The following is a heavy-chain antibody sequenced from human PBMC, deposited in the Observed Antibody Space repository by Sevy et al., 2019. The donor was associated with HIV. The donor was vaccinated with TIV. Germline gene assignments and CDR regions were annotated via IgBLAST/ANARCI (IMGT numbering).Heavy chain of an antibody. CDR3: AKDSSTWSIDY. CDR1: GFTLSSYG. J-gene: IGHJ4*02. D-gene: IGHD6-13*01. V-gene: IGHV3-30*02. CDR2: IGYGGNQ. Sequence: GGSLRLSCAAFGFTLSSYGMHWVRQSPGKGLEWVAHIGYGGNQDYGDAVRGRFTIYTDTSKNTVFLQMNSLRAEDTAVYFCAKDSSTWSIDYWGQGSLVTVSS.